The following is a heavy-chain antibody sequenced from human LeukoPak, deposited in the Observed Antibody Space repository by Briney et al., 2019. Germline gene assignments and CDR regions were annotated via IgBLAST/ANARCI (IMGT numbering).Heavy chain of an antibody. J-gene: IGHJ6*02. CDR2: IYYSGST. Sequence: PSETLSLTCTVSGGSISSYYWSWIRQPPGKGLEWIGYIYYSGSTNYNPSLKSRVTISVDTSKNQFSLKLSSVTAADTAVYYCARDLYGDYGPYYYGMDVWGQGTTVTVSS. CDR1: GGSISSYY. CDR3: ARDLYGDYGPYYYGMDV. V-gene: IGHV4-59*12. D-gene: IGHD4-17*01.